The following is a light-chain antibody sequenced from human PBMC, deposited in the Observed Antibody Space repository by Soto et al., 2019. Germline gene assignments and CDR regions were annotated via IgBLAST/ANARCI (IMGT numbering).Light chain of an antibody. V-gene: IGKV4-1*01. CDR3: PQYYPPPFT. Sequence: IVLTQSPDSLAVSLGESATIHCKSSQTIFYTSSNKNYLAWYQQRPGQPPKLLIYWASDRESGVPNRFSGSGSGKDFTLTISGLQAEDVAVYYCPQYYPPPFTFGHGTKVEI. CDR1: QTIFYTSSNKNY. J-gene: IGKJ3*01. CDR2: WAS.